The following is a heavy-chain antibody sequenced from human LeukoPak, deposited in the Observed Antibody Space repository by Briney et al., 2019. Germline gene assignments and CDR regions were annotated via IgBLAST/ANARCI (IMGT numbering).Heavy chain of an antibody. Sequence: ASVKVSCKASGYTFTNYGFNWVRQAPGQGLEWMGWISAYNGNTNYAQKLQGRVTMTTDTSTSTAYMELRSLTSDDTAVYYCARHFDVAVAGILGFDYWGQGTLVTVSS. V-gene: IGHV1-18*01. CDR3: ARHFDVAVAGILGFDY. D-gene: IGHD6-19*01. CDR2: ISAYNGNT. CDR1: GYTFTNYG. J-gene: IGHJ4*02.